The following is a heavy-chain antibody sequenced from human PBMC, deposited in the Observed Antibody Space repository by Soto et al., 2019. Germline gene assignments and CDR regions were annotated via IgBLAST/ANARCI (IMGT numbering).Heavy chain of an antibody. CDR1: GGSISSGGYY. D-gene: IGHD3-10*02. J-gene: IGHJ5*02. Sequence: SETLSLTCTVSGGSISSGGYYWSWIRQHPGKGLEWIGYIYYSGSTYYNPSLKSRVTISVDTSKNQFSLKLSSVTAADTAVYYCARYVRGGWFDPWGQGTLVTVYS. CDR3: ARYVRGGWFDP. CDR2: IYYSGST. V-gene: IGHV4-31*03.